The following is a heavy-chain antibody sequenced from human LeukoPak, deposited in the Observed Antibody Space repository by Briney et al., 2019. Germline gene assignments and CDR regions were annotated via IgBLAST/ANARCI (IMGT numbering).Heavy chain of an antibody. CDR3: ARESSGWYLDH. CDR2: ISYSGST. CDR1: GGPISGYY. J-gene: IGHJ4*02. V-gene: IGHV4-59*01. D-gene: IGHD6-19*01. Sequence: SETLSLTCTVSGGPISGYYWTWIRQPPGKGLEWIGYISYSGSTNYNPSLKSRVTISVDTSTNQFSLKLSSVTAADTAVYYCARESSGWYLDHWGQGTLVTVSS.